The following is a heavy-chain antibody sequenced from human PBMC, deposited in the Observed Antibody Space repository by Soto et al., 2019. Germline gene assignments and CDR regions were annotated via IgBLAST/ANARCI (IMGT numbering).Heavy chain of an antibody. V-gene: IGHV3-30*18. D-gene: IGHD3-10*01. CDR1: GFTFSSYG. CDR2: ISYDGSNK. J-gene: IGHJ6*02. CDR3: AKDMKDYSFDV. Sequence: GGSLRLSCAASGFTFSSYGMHWVRQAPGKGLEWVAVISYDGSNKYYADSVKGRFTISRDNSKNTLYLQMNSLRAEDTAVYYCAKDMKDYSFDVWGQGTTVTVSS.